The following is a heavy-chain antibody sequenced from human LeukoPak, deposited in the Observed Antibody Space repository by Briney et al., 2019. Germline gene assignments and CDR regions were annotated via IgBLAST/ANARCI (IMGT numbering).Heavy chain of an antibody. CDR3: AKDYYDSVPDAFDL. D-gene: IGHD3-22*01. CDR1: GFTFSSYA. CDR2: IRGSGSST. Sequence: GGSLRLSCAASGFTFSSYAMSWVRQAPGEGREWVSAIRGSGSSTYYADSVKGRFTIPRDNSKNKLYLQMNSLRSGDAGVYYCAKDYYDSVPDAFDLWGQGTMVPVPS. J-gene: IGHJ3*01. V-gene: IGHV3-23*01.